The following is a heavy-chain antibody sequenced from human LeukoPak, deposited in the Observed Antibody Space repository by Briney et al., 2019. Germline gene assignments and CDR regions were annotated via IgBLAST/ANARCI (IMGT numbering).Heavy chain of an antibody. D-gene: IGHD6-13*01. CDR1: GGSISSSSYY. Sequence: SETLSLTCTVSGGSISSSSYYWGWIRQPPGKGLEWIGSIYYSGSTYYNPSLKSRVTISVDTSKNQFSLKLSSVTAADTAVYYCARDLMGIAYRGAFYYWGQGTLVTVSS. CDR2: IYYSGST. V-gene: IGHV4-39*07. J-gene: IGHJ4*02. CDR3: ARDLMGIAYRGAFYY.